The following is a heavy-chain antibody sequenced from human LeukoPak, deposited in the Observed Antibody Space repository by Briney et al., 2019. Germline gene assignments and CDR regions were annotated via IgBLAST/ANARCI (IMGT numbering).Heavy chain of an antibody. Sequence: PSETLSLTCSISGGSLSSSYWSWIRQPAGKGLEWIGRISTSGTTNYSPPLKGRLNMSIDTSNKQLSLSFRYVTAADTAVYYCARDMGGGWCDPWRQGALVSVSS. CDR1: GGSLSSSY. D-gene: IGHD1-26*01. V-gene: IGHV4-4*07. J-gene: IGHJ5*02. CDR3: ARDMGGGWCDP. CDR2: ISTSGTT.